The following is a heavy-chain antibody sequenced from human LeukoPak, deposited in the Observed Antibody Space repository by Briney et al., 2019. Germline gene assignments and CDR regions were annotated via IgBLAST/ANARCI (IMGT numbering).Heavy chain of an antibody. CDR2: IYYSGST. CDR1: GGSISSYY. CDR3: ARVPANYDFWSGYSYYYYYGMDV. D-gene: IGHD3-3*01. Sequence: SETLSPTCTVSGGSISSYYWSWIRQPPGKGLEWIGYIYYSGSTNYNPSLKSRVTISVDTSKNQFSLKLSSVTAADTAVYYCARVPANYDFWSGYSYYYYYGMDVWGQGTTVTVSS. V-gene: IGHV4-59*01. J-gene: IGHJ6*02.